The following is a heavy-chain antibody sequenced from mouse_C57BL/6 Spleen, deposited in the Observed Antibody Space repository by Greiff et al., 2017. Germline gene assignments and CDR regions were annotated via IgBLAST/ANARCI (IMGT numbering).Heavy chain of an antibody. J-gene: IGHJ4*01. CDR3: ARDYSNDFYAMDY. Sequence: EVKLMESGGGLVKPGGSLKLSCAASGFTFSDYGMHWVRQAPEKGLEWVAYISSGSSTIYYADTVKGRFTISRDNAKNTLFLQMTSLRSEDTAMYYCARDYSNDFYAMDYWGQGTSVTVSS. V-gene: IGHV5-17*01. CDR2: ISSGSSTI. D-gene: IGHD2-12*01. CDR1: GFTFSDYG.